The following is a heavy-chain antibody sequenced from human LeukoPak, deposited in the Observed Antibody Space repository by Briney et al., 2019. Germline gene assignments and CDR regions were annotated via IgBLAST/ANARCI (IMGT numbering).Heavy chain of an antibody. J-gene: IGHJ4*02. CDR3: ARGRGDEYGDYDY. D-gene: IGHD4-17*01. Sequence: PSETLSLTCTVSGYSISSGYYWGWIRQPPGKGLEWIGEINHSGSTNYNPSVRSRVTISEDTSKNQFSLKLNSVTAADTAVYYCARGRGDEYGDYDYWGQGSLVTVSS. CDR2: INHSGST. V-gene: IGHV4-38-2*02. CDR1: GYSISSGYY.